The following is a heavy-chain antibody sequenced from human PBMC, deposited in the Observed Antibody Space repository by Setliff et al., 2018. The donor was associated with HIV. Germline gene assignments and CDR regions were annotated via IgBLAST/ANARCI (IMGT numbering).Heavy chain of an antibody. J-gene: IGHJ6*03. V-gene: IGHV1-3*01. CDR3: ARARRDSYDRGRRNHYYIDV. D-gene: IGHD3-22*01. CDR2: SNGGNGNT. Sequence: GASVKVSCKASGYTFTYYTMHWVRQAPGQRLEWMGWSNGGNGNTKYSQEFQGRVTMTRDTSISTAYMELNNLKFEDTAVYYCARARRDSYDRGRRNHYYIDVWGKGTTGTVS. CDR1: GYTFTYYT.